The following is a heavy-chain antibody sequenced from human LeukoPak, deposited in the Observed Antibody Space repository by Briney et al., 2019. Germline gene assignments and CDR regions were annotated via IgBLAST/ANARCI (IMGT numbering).Heavy chain of an antibody. V-gene: IGHV4-39*01. CDR2: IYYSGTT. Sequence: SETLSLTCTVSGDSISSTSYFWGWIRQPPGKGLDWIGTIYYSGTTYYNPSLKSRVTISVDTSKNQFSLKLSSVSASDTAVYYCARHKCSGIYCPFDYWGQGTLVTVSS. J-gene: IGHJ4*02. CDR1: GDSISSTSYF. CDR3: ARHKCSGIYCPFDY. D-gene: IGHD2-15*01.